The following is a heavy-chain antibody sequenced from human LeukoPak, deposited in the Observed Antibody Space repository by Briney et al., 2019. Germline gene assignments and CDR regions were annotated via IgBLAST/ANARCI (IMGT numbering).Heavy chain of an antibody. J-gene: IGHJ4*02. Sequence: GESLKISCKGSGYSFTSYWIGWVRQMPGKGLEWMGIIYPGDSDTRYSPSFQGQVTISADKSISTAYLQWSSLKASDTAMYYCAREIAYCGGDCYSDYWGRGTLVTVSS. V-gene: IGHV5-51*01. CDR2: IYPGDSDT. D-gene: IGHD2-21*02. CDR1: GYSFTSYW. CDR3: AREIAYCGGDCYSDY.